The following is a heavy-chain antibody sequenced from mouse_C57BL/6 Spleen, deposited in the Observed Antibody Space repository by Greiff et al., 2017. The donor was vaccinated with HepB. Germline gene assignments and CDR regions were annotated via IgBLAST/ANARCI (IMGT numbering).Heavy chain of an antibody. J-gene: IGHJ1*03. CDR1: GYTFTSYW. CDR2: IDPHSGGT. V-gene: IGHV1-72*01. CDR3: AREDSLFDV. Sequence: QVQLQQPGAELVKPGASVKLSCKASGYTFTSYWMHWVKQRPGRGLEWIGRIDPHSGGTKYNEKFKSKATLTVDKPSITAYMQLSSLTSEDSAVYYCAREDSLFDVWGTGTTVTVSS.